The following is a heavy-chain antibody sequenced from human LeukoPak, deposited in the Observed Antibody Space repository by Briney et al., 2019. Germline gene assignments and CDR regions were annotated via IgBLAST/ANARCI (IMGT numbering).Heavy chain of an antibody. CDR1: GFTFSDYA. Sequence: GGSLRLSCAASGFTFSDYALGGVRQAPGRGREGVATLSGSGAGTYYSDSVQGRFTISRDNSKRTLFLQMNSLRAEDTAFYYCAKAELGVDTFFDYWGQGTLVTVSS. CDR3: AKAELGVDTFFDY. J-gene: IGHJ4*02. CDR2: LSGSGAGT. V-gene: IGHV3-23*01. D-gene: IGHD3-3*01.